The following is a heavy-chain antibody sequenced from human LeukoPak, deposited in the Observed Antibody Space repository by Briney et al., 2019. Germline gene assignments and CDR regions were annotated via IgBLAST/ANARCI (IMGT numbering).Heavy chain of an antibody. D-gene: IGHD7-27*01. CDR1: GGSISSYY. Sequence: SETLSLTCTVSGGSISSYYWSWIRQPPGKGLEWIGYIYYSGSTNYNPSLKSRVTISVDTSKNQFSLKLSSVTAADTAVYYCARVTGPLYYYGMDVWGQGTTVTVSS. V-gene: IGHV4-59*01. CDR2: IYYSGST. J-gene: IGHJ6*02. CDR3: ARVTGPLYYYGMDV.